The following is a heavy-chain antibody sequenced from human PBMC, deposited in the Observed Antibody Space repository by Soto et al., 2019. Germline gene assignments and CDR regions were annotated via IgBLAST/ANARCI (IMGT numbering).Heavy chain of an antibody. CDR1: GFTFSNYA. Sequence: EVQLLESGGGLVQPGRSLRLSCAASGFTFSNYAIIWVRQAPGQGLDWVSAISGSGGTTYYADSVKGRFTISRDNSKTTLFLQMNSLRAEDAAVYYCAKFFVETGSNSGWPWSFHYWGQGTLVTVSS. D-gene: IGHD6-25*01. V-gene: IGHV3-23*01. CDR3: AKFFVETGSNSGWPWSFHY. J-gene: IGHJ4*02. CDR2: ISGSGGTT.